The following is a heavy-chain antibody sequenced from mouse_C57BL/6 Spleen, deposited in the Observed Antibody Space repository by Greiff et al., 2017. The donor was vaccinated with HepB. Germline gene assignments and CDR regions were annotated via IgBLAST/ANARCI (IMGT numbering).Heavy chain of an antibody. V-gene: IGHV2-5*01. CDR1: GFSLTSYG. Sequence: VKLMESGPGLVQPSQSLSITCTVSGFSLTSYGVHWVRQSPGKGLEWLGVIWRGGSTDYNAAFMSRLSITKDNSKSQVFFKMNSLQADDTAIYYCANNYYGSSGYFDVWGTGTTVTVSS. J-gene: IGHJ1*03. CDR3: ANNYYGSSGYFDV. D-gene: IGHD1-1*01. CDR2: IWRGGST.